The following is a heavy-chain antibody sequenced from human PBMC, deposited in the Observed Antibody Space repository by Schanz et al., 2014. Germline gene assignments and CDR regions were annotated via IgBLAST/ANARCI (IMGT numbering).Heavy chain of an antibody. D-gene: IGHD3-10*01. Sequence: QVQLMESGGGVVQPGGSLRLSCAASGFTFSTFAMHWVRQAPGKGLEWVSIIYPDGSTNYGDSMKGRFTVSRDEWKNTLYLQMNSLRGEDSAVYYCARPSGSYFWAFDIWGQGTMVTVSS. CDR1: GFTFSTFA. J-gene: IGHJ3*02. CDR2: IYPDGST. V-gene: IGHV3-NL1*01. CDR3: ARPSGSYFWAFDI.